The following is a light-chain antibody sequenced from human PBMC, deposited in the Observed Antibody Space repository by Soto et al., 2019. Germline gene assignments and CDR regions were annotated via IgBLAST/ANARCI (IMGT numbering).Light chain of an antibody. Sequence: IQMTHSPSSLSASVVDRFTITCLASQGIGSWLAWYQQKPGKAPNLLIYTVSSLQSGVPSRFSGSGSGTDFTLTISNLQPEDFATYYCQQAASFPITFGQGTRLEIK. CDR1: QGIGSW. CDR3: QQAASFPIT. J-gene: IGKJ5*01. V-gene: IGKV1-12*01. CDR2: TVS.